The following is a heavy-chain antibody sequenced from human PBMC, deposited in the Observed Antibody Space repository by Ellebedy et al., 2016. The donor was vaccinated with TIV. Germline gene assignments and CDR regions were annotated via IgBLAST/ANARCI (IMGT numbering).Heavy chain of an antibody. J-gene: IGHJ4*02. D-gene: IGHD2/OR15-2a*01. Sequence: GESLKISCAASGFTVSNNYISCVRQAPGKGLEWVSVIYSGGSTYYADSVKGRFTISRDNSKNTVYLQMNGLRAEDTAVYYCARGVLSGYWGQGTLVTVSS. CDR3: ARGVLSGY. CDR2: IYSGGST. V-gene: IGHV3-53*01. CDR1: GFTVSNNY.